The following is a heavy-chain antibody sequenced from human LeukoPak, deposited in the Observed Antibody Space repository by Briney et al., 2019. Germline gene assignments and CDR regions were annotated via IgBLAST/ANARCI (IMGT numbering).Heavy chain of an antibody. D-gene: IGHD4-11*01. Sequence: ASVKVSCKASGYTFTSYGISWVRQAPAQGLEWMGCITAYNGNTNYAQKLQGRVTMTTDTSTSTAYMELRSLRSDDTAVYYCARDLSSDYPFSDFDYWGQGTLVTVSS. J-gene: IGHJ4*02. V-gene: IGHV1-18*01. CDR1: GYTFTSYG. CDR3: ARDLSSDYPFSDFDY. CDR2: ITAYNGNT.